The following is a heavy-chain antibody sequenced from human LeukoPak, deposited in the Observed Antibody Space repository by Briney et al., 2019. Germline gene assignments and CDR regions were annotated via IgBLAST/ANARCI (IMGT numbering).Heavy chain of an antibody. Sequence: SQTLSLTCAISGDTVSRNNPAWNWIRQSPSRGLEWLGRTYFKSKWYNDYAVSVKSRITINPDTSKSQFSLQLNSVTPEDTAVYYCARGWNYAFDSWGQGTLVTVSS. CDR2: TYFKSKWYN. D-gene: IGHD1-7*01. J-gene: IGHJ4*02. CDR1: GDTVSRNNPA. CDR3: ARGWNYAFDS. V-gene: IGHV6-1*01.